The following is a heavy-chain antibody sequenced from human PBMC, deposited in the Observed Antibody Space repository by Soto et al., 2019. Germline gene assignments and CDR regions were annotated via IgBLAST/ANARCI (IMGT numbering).Heavy chain of an antibody. D-gene: IGHD3-22*01. CDR2: IYYSGST. CDR1: GGSFSSYY. Sequence: SETLSLTCTVSGGSFSSYYWSWIRQPPGKGLEWIGYIYYSGSTNYNPSHKSRVTISVDTSKNQFSLKLSSVTAADTAVYYCARGNYYDSSGYYDYWGQGTLVTVSS. CDR3: ARGNYYDSSGYYDY. V-gene: IGHV4-59*01. J-gene: IGHJ4*02.